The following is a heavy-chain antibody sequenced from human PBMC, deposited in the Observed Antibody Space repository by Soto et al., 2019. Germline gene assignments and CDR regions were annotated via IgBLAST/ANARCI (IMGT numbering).Heavy chain of an antibody. J-gene: IGHJ4*02. CDR1: GYTFTADY. Sequence: GASVKVSCKASGYTFTADYMYWVRQAPGQGLEWVGRINPKTGDTNYAPEFQGRVTMTRDTSISTAYMELSSLGSDDTAFYYCATLKQVPNGIDYWGQGTLVTVSS. V-gene: IGHV1-2*06. CDR2: INPKTGDT. D-gene: IGHD2-8*01. CDR3: ATLKQVPNGIDY.